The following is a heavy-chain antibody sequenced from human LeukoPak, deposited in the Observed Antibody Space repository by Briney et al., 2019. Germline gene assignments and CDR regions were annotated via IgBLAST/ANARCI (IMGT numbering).Heavy chain of an antibody. Sequence: GGSLRLSCAASGFTFNSYGMHWVRQAPGKGLEWVSAISGRDGSTFYADSVKGRLTLSRDNSKNTLYLQMNSLRAEATALYYCTKDHDYSSRPYFFDYWGQGTLVTVSS. V-gene: IGHV3-23*01. CDR3: TKDHDYSSRPYFFDY. D-gene: IGHD6-19*01. J-gene: IGHJ4*02. CDR1: GFTFNSYG. CDR2: ISGRDGST.